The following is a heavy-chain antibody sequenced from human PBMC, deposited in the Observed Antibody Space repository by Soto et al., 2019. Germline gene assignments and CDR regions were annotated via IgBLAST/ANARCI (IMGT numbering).Heavy chain of an antibody. CDR2: ISYDGSNN. D-gene: IGHD3-22*01. Sequence: GGSLRLSCAASGFTFSTYGMHWVRQTPGKGLGWVAVISYDGSNNYYADSVKGRFTISRDNSKNTLYLQMNSLRAEDTAVYYCAKAAMIVVVMEGFFDFWGQGTLVTVSS. J-gene: IGHJ4*02. V-gene: IGHV3-30*18. CDR3: AKAAMIVVVMEGFFDF. CDR1: GFTFSTYG.